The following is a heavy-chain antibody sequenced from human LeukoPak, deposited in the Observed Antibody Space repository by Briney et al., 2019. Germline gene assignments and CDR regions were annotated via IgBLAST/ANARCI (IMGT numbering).Heavy chain of an antibody. V-gene: IGHV3-7*01. CDR3: ARDPGVRWLVGFDY. J-gene: IGHJ4*02. Sequence: PGGSQRLSCAASGFTLSSYWMSWVRQAPGKGLEWVANINRDGSEKYYVDSVKGRFTISRDNAKNSLYLQMNSLRAEDTSVYYCARDPGVRWLVGFDYWGQGTLVTVSS. CDR2: INRDGSEK. CDR1: GFTLSSYW. D-gene: IGHD6-19*01.